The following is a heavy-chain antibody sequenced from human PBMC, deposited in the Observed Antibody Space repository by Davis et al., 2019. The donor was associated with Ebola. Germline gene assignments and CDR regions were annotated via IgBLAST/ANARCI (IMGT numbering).Heavy chain of an antibody. CDR2: ISGSGGST. D-gene: IGHD3-22*01. V-gene: IGHV3-23*01. Sequence: PGGSLTLSCTHSVITFSSYAMSWVRQAPGKGLEWVSAISGSGGSTYYADSVKGRFTISRDTSTNTLYLQMNSLRAEDTAVYYCAKAWAVVMGAFDIWGQGTMVTVSS. CDR1: VITFSSYA. CDR3: AKAWAVVMGAFDI. J-gene: IGHJ3*02.